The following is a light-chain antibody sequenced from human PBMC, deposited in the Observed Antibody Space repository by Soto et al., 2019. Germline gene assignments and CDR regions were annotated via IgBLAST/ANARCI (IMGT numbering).Light chain of an antibody. V-gene: IGKV1-5*03. J-gene: IGKJ1*01. CDR2: KAS. Sequence: DIQMTQTPSTLSGSVGDRVTITCRASHTISSWLAWYQQKPGKAPKLLIYKASTLKSGIPSRFSGSGSGTEFTLAISSLQPDDFATYYCQHYNSYSAAFGQGTKVVLK. CDR1: HTISSW. CDR3: QHYNSYSAA.